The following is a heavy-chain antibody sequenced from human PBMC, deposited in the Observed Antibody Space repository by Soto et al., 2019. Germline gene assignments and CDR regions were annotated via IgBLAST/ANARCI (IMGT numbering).Heavy chain of an antibody. CDR3: ARGRRVVVPAAPRDYFDY. CDR1: GGTFSSYA. J-gene: IGHJ4*02. D-gene: IGHD2-2*01. Sequence: SVKVSCKASGGTFSSYAISWLRQSPGQGLEWMGGIIPIFGTANYAQKFQGRVTITADESTSTAYMELSSLRSEDTAVYYCARGRRVVVPAAPRDYFDYWGQGTLVTVSS. V-gene: IGHV1-69*13. CDR2: IIPIFGTA.